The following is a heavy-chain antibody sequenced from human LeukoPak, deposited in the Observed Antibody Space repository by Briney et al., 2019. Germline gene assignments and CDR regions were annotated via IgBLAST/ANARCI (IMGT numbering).Heavy chain of an antibody. Sequence: PGRSLRLSCAASGFTFSSYGMHWVRQAPGKGLEWVAVISYDGSNKYYADSVKGRFTISRDNSKNTLYLQMNSPRAEDTAVYYCAKEYYYGSGSYIPDYWGQGTLVTVSS. CDR1: GFTFSSYG. J-gene: IGHJ4*02. CDR3: AKEYYYGSGSYIPDY. V-gene: IGHV3-30*18. CDR2: ISYDGSNK. D-gene: IGHD3-10*01.